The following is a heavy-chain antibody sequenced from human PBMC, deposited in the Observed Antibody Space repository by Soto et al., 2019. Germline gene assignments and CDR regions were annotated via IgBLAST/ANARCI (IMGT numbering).Heavy chain of an antibody. D-gene: IGHD3-9*01. CDR2: LSGVGDAT. Sequence: VQLLESGGDLVQPGGSLRLSCAASGFTFDSFAMTWVRQAPGKGLEWVSALSGVGDATNYADSVKGRFTISRDNSKNTLYLQINSLSPEDTAGYYCAKATNDWTYHFDYWGQGTPVTVSS. CDR3: AKATNDWTYHFDY. CDR1: GFTFDSFA. V-gene: IGHV3-23*01. J-gene: IGHJ4*02.